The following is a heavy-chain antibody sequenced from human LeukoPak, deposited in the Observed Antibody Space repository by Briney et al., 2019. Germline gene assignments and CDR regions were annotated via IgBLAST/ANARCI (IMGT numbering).Heavy chain of an antibody. D-gene: IGHD5-24*01. CDR2: TYYRSKWYN. CDR1: GDSVSSNSAA. CDR3: ARDSIEGLIRRDGYNYVERPLTY. Sequence: SQTLSLTCAISGDSVSSNSAAWNWIRQSPSRGLEWLGRTYYRSKWYNDYAVSVKSRITINPDTSKNQFSLQLNSVTPEDTAVYYCARDSIEGLIRRDGYNYVERPLTYWGQGTLVTVSS. J-gene: IGHJ4*02. V-gene: IGHV6-1*01.